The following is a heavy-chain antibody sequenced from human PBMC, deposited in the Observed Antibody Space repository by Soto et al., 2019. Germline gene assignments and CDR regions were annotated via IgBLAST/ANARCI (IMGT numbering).Heavy chain of an antibody. V-gene: IGHV3-30*18. J-gene: IGHJ4*02. Sequence: GGSLRLSCAASGFTFSSYGMHWVRQAPGKGLEWVAVISYDGSNKYYADSVKGRFTISRDNSKNTLYLQMNSLRAEDTAVYYCAKDAYGDYEYYFDYWGQGTLVTVSS. D-gene: IGHD4-17*01. CDR1: GFTFSSYG. CDR2: ISYDGSNK. CDR3: AKDAYGDYEYYFDY.